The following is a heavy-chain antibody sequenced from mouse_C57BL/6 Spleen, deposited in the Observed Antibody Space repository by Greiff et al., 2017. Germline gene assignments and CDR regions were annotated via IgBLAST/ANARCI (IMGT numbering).Heavy chain of an antibody. D-gene: IGHD2-3*01. CDR1: GFTFSDYG. Sequence: EVQVVESGGGLVQPGGSLKLSCAASGFTFSDYGMAWVRQAPRKGPEWVAFISNLACSIYYADTVTGRFTISREKAKKTLYLEMSRLRSADTAMYYCARDDGYYEGAMDYWGQGTSVTVAS. CDR2: ISNLACSI. V-gene: IGHV5-15*01. CDR3: ARDDGYYEGAMDY. J-gene: IGHJ4*01.